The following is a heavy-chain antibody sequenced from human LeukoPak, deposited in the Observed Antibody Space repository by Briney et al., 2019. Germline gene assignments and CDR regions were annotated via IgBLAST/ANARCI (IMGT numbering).Heavy chain of an antibody. V-gene: IGHV4-59*08. CDR3: ARQRGPSSSWYFDY. CDR1: GGPISSYY. J-gene: IGHJ4*02. Sequence: SETLSLTCTVSGGPISSYYWSWIRQPPGKGLEWIGYIYYSGSTNYNPSLKSRVTISVDTSENQFSLKLSSVTAADTAVYYCARQRGPSSSWYFDYWGQGTLVTVSS. CDR2: IYYSGST. D-gene: IGHD6-13*01.